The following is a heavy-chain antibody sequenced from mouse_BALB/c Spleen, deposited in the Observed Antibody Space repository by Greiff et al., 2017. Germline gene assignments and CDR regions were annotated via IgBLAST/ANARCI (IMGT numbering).Heavy chain of an antibody. J-gene: IGHJ1*01. D-gene: IGHD2-2*01. CDR2: INSNGGST. CDR1: GFTFSSYG. CDR3: ARVWLLDWYFDV. V-gene: IGHV5-6-3*01. Sequence: EVQGVESGGGLVQPGGSLKLSCAASGFTFSSYGMSWVRQTPDKRLELVATINSNGGSTYYPDSVKGRFTISRDNAKNTLYLQMSSLKSEDTAMYYCARVWLLDWYFDVWGAGTTVTVSS.